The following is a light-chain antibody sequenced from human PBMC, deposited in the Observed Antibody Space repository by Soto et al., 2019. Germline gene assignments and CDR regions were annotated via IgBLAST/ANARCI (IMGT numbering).Light chain of an antibody. V-gene: IGKV3-20*01. CDR2: GVS. CDR3: QQSCRSPWT. CDR1: PSITSRC. J-gene: IGKJ1*01. Sequence: EIVLTQSPSTLSLSPWPRPTLSCRASPSITSRCLAWYQHKPGQAPSLLIYGVSSRASGVPERFSGSGSGTDFTLTISRLEPEDFAVYFCQQSCRSPWTFGQGTKVDIK.